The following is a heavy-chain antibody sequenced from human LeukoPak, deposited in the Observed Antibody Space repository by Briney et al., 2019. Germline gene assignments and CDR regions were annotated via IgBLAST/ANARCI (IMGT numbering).Heavy chain of an antibody. CDR3: ATTNDGGGYQWGDFFDF. Sequence: SVTVSFTASGGTSNSHAISWVRQAPGQGLEWMGRIIPNLGTTNRAQNFQDRVTLTADKSTNTAYMELTSLTSDDTAVYYCATTNDGGGYQWGDFFDFWGQGTLVTVSS. J-gene: IGHJ4*02. V-gene: IGHV1-69*04. CDR1: GGTSNSHA. CDR2: IIPNLGTT. D-gene: IGHD3-22*01.